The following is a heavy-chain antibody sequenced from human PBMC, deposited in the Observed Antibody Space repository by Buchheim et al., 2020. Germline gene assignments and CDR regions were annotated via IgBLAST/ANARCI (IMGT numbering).Heavy chain of an antibody. Sequence: QVQVVESGGGVVQPGGSPRLSCGASGFSFRDYGMHWVRQAPGKGLEWVAVISYDGSKKYYGDSVKGRFNISRDNSKNMVFLQINSLIVEDTAVYYCTKAFYYGSGDYYSRMGYFFGMDVWGPGTT. J-gene: IGHJ6*02. CDR2: ISYDGSKK. D-gene: IGHD3-10*01. CDR3: TKAFYYGSGDYYSRMGYFFGMDV. CDR1: GFSFRDYG. V-gene: IGHV3-30*18.